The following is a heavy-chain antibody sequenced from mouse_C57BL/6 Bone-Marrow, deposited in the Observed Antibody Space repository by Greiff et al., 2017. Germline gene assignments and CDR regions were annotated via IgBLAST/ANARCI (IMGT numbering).Heavy chain of an antibody. J-gene: IGHJ2*01. CDR2: ISDGGSYT. CDR3: SGYYFDY. V-gene: IGHV5-4*01. CDR1: GFTFSSYA. Sequence: EVHLVESGGGLVKPGGSLKLSCAASGFTFSSYAMSWVRQTPEKRLEWVATISDGGSYTYYPDNVKGRFTISRDNAKNNLYLQMSHLKSEGTAMYYCSGYYFDYWGQGTTLTVSS.